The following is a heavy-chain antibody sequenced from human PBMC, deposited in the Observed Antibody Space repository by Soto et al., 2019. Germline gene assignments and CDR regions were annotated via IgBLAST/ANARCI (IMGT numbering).Heavy chain of an antibody. V-gene: IGHV1-2*02. J-gene: IGHJ5*02. D-gene: IGHD6-19*01. CDR2: INPNSGGT. Sequence: ASVKVSCKASGYTFTGYYMHWVRQAPGQGLEWMGWINPNSGGTNYAQKFQGRVTMTRDTSISTAYMELSRLRSDDTAVYYCARVRRAVAYQGSWFDPWGQGTLVT. CDR3: ARVRRAVAYQGSWFDP. CDR1: GYTFTGYY.